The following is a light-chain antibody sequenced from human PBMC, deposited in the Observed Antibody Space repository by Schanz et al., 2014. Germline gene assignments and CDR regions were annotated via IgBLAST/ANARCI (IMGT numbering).Light chain of an antibody. CDR1: QSLSSN. J-gene: IGKJ2*01. Sequence: EIVMTQSPATLSVFPGERATLSCRASQSLSSNLAWYQQKPGQAPRLLIYGASSRATGIPDRFSGSGSGTDFTLTISRLEPEDFAVYFCQLYGSSPSYTFGQGTKLEIK. CDR2: GAS. CDR3: QLYGSSPSYT. V-gene: IGKV3-20*01.